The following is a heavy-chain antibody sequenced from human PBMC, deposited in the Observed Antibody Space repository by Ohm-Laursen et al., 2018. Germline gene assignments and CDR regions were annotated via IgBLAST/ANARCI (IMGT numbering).Heavy chain of an antibody. CDR2: IWYDGSNK. CDR1: GFTFSSYG. CDR3: ARGWGWFDP. V-gene: IGHV3-33*01. J-gene: IGHJ5*02. D-gene: IGHD3-16*01. Sequence: SLRLSCSAPGFTFSSYGMHWVRQAPGKGLEWVAVIWYDGSNKYYADSVKGRFTISRDNSKNTLDLQMKSLRVEDTAMYYCARGWGWFDPWGQGTLVTVSS.